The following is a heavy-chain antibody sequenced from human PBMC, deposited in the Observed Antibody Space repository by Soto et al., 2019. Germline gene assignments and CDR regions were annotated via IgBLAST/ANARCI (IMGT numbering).Heavy chain of an antibody. V-gene: IGHV3-23*01. D-gene: IGHD6-6*01. Sequence: EVQLLESGGGLVQPGGSLGLSCAASGFTFSSYAMSWVRQAPGKGLEWVSAISGSGGSTYYADSVKGRFTISRDNSKNTLYLQMNSLRAEDTAVYYCAKDGSSHPRYYYYYMDVCGKGTTVTVSS. CDR2: ISGSGGST. CDR1: GFTFSSYA. CDR3: AKDGSSHPRYYYYYMDV. J-gene: IGHJ6*03.